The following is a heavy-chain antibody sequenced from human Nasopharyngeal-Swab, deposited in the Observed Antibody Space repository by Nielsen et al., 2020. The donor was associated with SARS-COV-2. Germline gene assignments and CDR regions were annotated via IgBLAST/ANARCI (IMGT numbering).Heavy chain of an antibody. CDR3: AKVKQGLTGQIFYGMDA. CDR1: GFTFRSYA. Sequence: GEYLKISCAASGFTFRSYAMTWVRQAPGKGLEWVSPIRGSGASQNYADPVKGRFTISRDNSENTLSLQMNSLRVEDTAIYFCAKVKQGLTGQIFYGMDAWGQGTTVIVSS. J-gene: IGHJ6*02. D-gene: IGHD3-9*01. V-gene: IGHV3-23*01. CDR2: IRGSGASQ.